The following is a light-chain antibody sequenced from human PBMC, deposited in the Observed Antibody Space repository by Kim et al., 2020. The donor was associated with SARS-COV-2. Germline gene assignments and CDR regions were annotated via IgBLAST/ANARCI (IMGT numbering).Light chain of an antibody. V-gene: IGLV3-1*01. J-gene: IGLJ2*01. Sequence: VSPGQTASITCSGDKLGDKYACWYQQKPGQAHVLVIYQDSKRPSGIPERFSGSNSGNTATLTISGTQAMDEADYYCQAWDSSTVVFGGVTQLTVL. CDR3: QAWDSSTVV. CDR1: KLGDKY. CDR2: QDS.